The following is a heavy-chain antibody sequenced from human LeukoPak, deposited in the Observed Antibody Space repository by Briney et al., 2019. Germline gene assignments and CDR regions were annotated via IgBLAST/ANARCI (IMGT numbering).Heavy chain of an antibody. CDR3: ARESAVTASPSDY. CDR2: ISAYNGNT. CDR1: GYTFTSYG. D-gene: IGHD2-21*02. J-gene: IGHJ4*02. Sequence: GASVTLSCSASGYTFTSYGISWVRQAPGQGLEWMGWISAYNGNTNYAQKLQGRVTITTDTSTSTAYMELRSLRSDDTAVYYCARESAVTASPSDYWGQGTLVTVSS. V-gene: IGHV1-18*01.